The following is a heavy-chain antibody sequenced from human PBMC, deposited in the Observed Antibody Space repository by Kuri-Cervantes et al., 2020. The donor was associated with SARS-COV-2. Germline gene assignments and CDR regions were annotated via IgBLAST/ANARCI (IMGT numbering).Heavy chain of an antibody. V-gene: IGHV3-33*08. CDR3: ARVGFYGDYDFDY. CDR2: IWYDGSNK. Sequence: GGSLRLXCAASGFTFSSYGMHWVRQAPGKGLEWVAVIWYDGSNKYYADSVKGRFTISRDNSKSSLYLQMTSLRANDTGVYYCARVGFYGDYDFDYWGQGTLVTVSS. D-gene: IGHD4-17*01. J-gene: IGHJ4*02. CDR1: GFTFSSYG.